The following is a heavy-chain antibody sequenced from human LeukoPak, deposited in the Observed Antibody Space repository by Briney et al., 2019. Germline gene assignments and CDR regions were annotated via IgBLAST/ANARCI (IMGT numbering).Heavy chain of an antibody. CDR1: GFTVSSNY. V-gene: IGHV3-66*01. J-gene: IGHJ6*02. CDR3: ARTPGYCGGDCYYGMDV. D-gene: IGHD2-21*01. Sequence: QPGGSLRLSCAASGFTVSSNYMSWVRQAPGKGLEWVSVIYSGGSTYYADSVKGRFTISRDNSKNTLYLQMNSLRAEDTAVYYCARTPGYCGGDCYYGMDVWGQGTTVTVSS. CDR2: IYSGGST.